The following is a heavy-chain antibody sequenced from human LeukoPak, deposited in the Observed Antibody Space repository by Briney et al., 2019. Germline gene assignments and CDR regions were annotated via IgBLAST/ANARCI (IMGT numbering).Heavy chain of an antibody. Sequence: PGGSLRLSCAASGFPFNTNDMSWVRQAPGKGLEWVSAIGGRDGGTYYAYSVKGRFTISRDNSKNTLYLQLNSLRPEDTALYYCAKKFSSAWPCFDYWGQGALVTVSS. CDR3: AKKFSSAWPCFDY. CDR1: GFPFNTND. V-gene: IGHV3-23*01. D-gene: IGHD6-19*01. J-gene: IGHJ4*02. CDR2: IGGRDGGT.